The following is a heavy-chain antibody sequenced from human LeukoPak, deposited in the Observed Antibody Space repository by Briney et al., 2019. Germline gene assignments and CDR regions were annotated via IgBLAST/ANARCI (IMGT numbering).Heavy chain of an antibody. CDR3: ARDLRGYSNYYYFDY. Sequence: GASVKVSCKASGYTFTSYYMHWVRQAPGQGLEWMGIINPSGGSTSYAQTFQGRVTMTRDTSTSTVYMELSSLRSEDTAVYYCARDLRGYSNYYYFDYWGQGTLVTVSS. D-gene: IGHD4-11*01. V-gene: IGHV1-46*01. CDR1: GYTFTSYY. CDR2: INPSGGST. J-gene: IGHJ4*02.